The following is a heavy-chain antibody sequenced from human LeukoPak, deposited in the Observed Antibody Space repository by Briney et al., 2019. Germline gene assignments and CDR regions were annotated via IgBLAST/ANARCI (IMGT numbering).Heavy chain of an antibody. D-gene: IGHD6-13*01. CDR3: ARGRTIAAAGPLWNY. Sequence: ASVKVSCKASGYTFTSYDINWVRKATGQGLEWMGWMNPNSGNTGYAQKFQDRVTMTRDTSISTAYMELSRLRSDDTAVYYCARGRTIAAAGPLWNYWGQGTLVTVSS. J-gene: IGHJ4*02. V-gene: IGHV1-8*01. CDR1: GYTFTSYD. CDR2: MNPNSGNT.